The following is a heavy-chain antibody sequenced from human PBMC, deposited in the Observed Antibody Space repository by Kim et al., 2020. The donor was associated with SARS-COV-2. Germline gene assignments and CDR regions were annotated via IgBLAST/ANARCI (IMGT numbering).Heavy chain of an antibody. D-gene: IGHD3-22*01. J-gene: IGHJ4*02. CDR2: ISSSGSTI. Sequence: GGSLRLSCAASGFTFSSYEMNWVRQAPGKGLEWVSYISSSGSTIYYADSVKGRFTISRDNAKNSLYLQMNSLRAEDTAVYYCARDLYYYDSSGYSHLTGTNFDYWGQGTLVTVSS. CDR1: GFTFSSYE. CDR3: ARDLYYYDSSGYSHLTGTNFDY. V-gene: IGHV3-48*03.